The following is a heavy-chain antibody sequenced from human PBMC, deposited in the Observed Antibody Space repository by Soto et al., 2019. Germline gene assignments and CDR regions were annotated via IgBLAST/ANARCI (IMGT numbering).Heavy chain of an antibody. D-gene: IGHD3-3*01. CDR2: IYPGDSDT. V-gene: IGHV5-51*03. Sequence: EVQLVQSGAEVKKSGESLKIFCKASGYSFTTHWIGWVRQMPGKGLEWMGIIYPGDSDTRYSPSFQGQVTISADKSISTAYLQWSSLKASDTAMYYCGSRYDFLDSWGQGTLVTVSS. CDR1: GYSFTTHW. CDR3: GSRYDFLDS. J-gene: IGHJ4*02.